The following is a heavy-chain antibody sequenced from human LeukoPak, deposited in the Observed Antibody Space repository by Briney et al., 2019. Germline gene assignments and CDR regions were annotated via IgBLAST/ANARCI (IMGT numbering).Heavy chain of an antibody. J-gene: IGHJ5*02. D-gene: IGHD6-19*01. CDR3: AKSPHSSGWYKRDNWFDP. CDR2: IRYDGSNK. Sequence: GGSLRLSCAASGFTFGSYGMHWVRQAPGKGLEWVAFIRYDGSNKYYADSVKGRFTISRDNSKNTLYLQMNSLRAEDTAVYYCAKSPHSSGWYKRDNWFDPWGQGTLVTVSS. CDR1: GFTFGSYG. V-gene: IGHV3-30*02.